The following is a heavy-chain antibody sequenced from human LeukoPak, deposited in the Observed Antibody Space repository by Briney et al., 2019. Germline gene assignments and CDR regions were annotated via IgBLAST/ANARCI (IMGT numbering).Heavy chain of an antibody. V-gene: IGHV1-8*01. J-gene: IGHJ4*02. D-gene: IGHD3-22*01. Sequence: ASVKVSCKASGYTFTSYDINWVRQATGQGLEWMGWMNPNSGNTGYAQKFQGRVTMTRNTSISTAYMELSSLRSEDTAVYYCARGGLYDSSGYYYPRYRGQGTLVTASS. CDR3: ARGGLYDSSGYYYPRY. CDR1: GYTFTSYD. CDR2: MNPNSGNT.